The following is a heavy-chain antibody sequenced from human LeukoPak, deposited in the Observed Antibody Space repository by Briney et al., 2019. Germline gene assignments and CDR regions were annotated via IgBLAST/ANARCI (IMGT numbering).Heavy chain of an antibody. V-gene: IGHV3-11*04. CDR1: GFTLSDYY. CDR2: ISSCGSTI. D-gene: IGHD3-10*01. CDR3: ARAPGGQGRHNDY. J-gene: IGHJ4*02. Sequence: GGSLRLSRAASGFTLSDYYMSWIRQAPGKALEWGSYISSCGSTIYYADSVKGRFTISRENAKNSLYLQMNSLRAEDTAVYYCARAPGGQGRHNDYWGQGTLATVSS.